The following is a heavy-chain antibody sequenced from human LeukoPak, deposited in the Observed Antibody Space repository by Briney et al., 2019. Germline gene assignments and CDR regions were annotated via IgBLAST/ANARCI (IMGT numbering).Heavy chain of an antibody. Sequence: SETLSLTCTVSGGSISSGGYYWSWIRQPPGKGLEWIGYIYHSGSTNYNPSLKSRVTISVDKSKNQFSLKLSSVTAADTAVYYCARVDYTSHGIFDYWGQGTLVTVSS. V-gene: IGHV4-30-2*01. CDR3: ARVDYTSHGIFDY. J-gene: IGHJ4*02. CDR1: GGSISSGGYY. CDR2: IYHSGST. D-gene: IGHD3-3*01.